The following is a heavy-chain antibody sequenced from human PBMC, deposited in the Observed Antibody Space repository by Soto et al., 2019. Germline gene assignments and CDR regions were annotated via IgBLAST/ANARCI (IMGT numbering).Heavy chain of an antibody. V-gene: IGHV4-34*01. J-gene: IGHJ1*01. CDR2: INHSGST. Sequence: SETLSLTCAVYGGSFSGYYWSWIRQPPGKGLEWIGEINHSGSTNYNPSLKSRVTISVDTSKNQFSLKLSSVTAADTAVYYCARLPSRITMVRGKKYFQHWGQGTLVTVSS. D-gene: IGHD3-10*01. CDR1: GGSFSGYY. CDR3: ARLPSRITMVRGKKYFQH.